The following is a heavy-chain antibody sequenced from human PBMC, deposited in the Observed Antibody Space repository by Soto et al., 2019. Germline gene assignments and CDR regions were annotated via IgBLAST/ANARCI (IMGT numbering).Heavy chain of an antibody. CDR2: FDPEDGET. J-gene: IGHJ6*03. CDR1: GYTLTELS. CDR3: ATGMTTVTGDYYYYYYMDV. Sequence: ASVKVSCKVSGYTLTELSMHWVRQAPGKGLEWMGGFDPEDGETIYAQTFQGRVTMTEDTSTDTAYMELSSLRSEDTAVYYCATGMTTVTGDYYYYYYMDVWGKGTTVTVSS. D-gene: IGHD4-4*01. V-gene: IGHV1-24*01.